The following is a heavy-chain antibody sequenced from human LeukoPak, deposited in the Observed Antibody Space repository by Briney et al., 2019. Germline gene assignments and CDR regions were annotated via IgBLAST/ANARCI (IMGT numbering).Heavy chain of an antibody. V-gene: IGHV4-39*07. CDR3: ARGGARRAWYFDL. J-gene: IGHJ2*01. CDR1: GGSISSSSYY. CDR2: IYYSGST. D-gene: IGHD3-10*01. Sequence: SETLSLTCTVSGGSISSSSYYWGWIRQPPGKGLEWIGSIYYSGSTYYNPSLKSRVTISVDTSKNQFSLKLSSVTAADTAVYYCARGGARRAWYFDLWGRGTLVTVSS.